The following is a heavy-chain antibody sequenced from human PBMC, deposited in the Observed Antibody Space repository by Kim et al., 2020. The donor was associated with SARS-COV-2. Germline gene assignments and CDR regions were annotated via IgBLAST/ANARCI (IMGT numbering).Heavy chain of an antibody. V-gene: IGHV1-46*01. D-gene: IGHD1-26*01. CDR3: ATGGEWGSYFVH. CDR2: INPRDGGT. CDR1: GDRFTKNY. J-gene: IGHJ4*02. Sequence: ASVKVSCKASGDRFTKNYFHWVRQAPGQGPEWMGIINPRDGGTTYAQKFQGRVTMTGDTSTNTVYMDLISLRSEDTAVYYCATGGEWGSYFVHWGQGTLITVSS.